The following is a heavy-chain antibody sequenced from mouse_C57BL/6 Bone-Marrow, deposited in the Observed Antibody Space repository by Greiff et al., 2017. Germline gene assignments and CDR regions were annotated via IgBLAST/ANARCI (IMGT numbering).Heavy chain of an antibody. CDR3: TGVRLRREFAY. J-gene: IGHJ3*01. CDR1: GFTFSDAW. Sequence: EVQLVESGGGLVQPGGSMKLSCAASGFTFSDAWMDWVRQSPEKGLEWVAEIRNKANNHATYYAESVKGRFTISRDDSKSSVYLQMNSLRAEDTGIYYCTGVRLRREFAYWGQGTLVTVSA. D-gene: IGHD2-2*01. V-gene: IGHV6-6*01. CDR2: IRNKANNHAT.